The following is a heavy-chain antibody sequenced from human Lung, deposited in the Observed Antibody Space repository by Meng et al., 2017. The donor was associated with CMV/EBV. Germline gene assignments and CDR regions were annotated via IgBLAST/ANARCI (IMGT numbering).Heavy chain of an antibody. D-gene: IGHD2-21*01. Sequence: SCVGSGFTFSDYGMHWVRQAPGKGLEWVTFIRNDETNKYYADSVKGRFTISRDNSKNTLHLEMNSLRPEDTAVYYCAKDGGGNWWNTFHIRGKGXTVTVSS. CDR1: GFTFSDYG. CDR2: IRNDETNK. J-gene: IGHJ3*02. V-gene: IGHV3-30*02. CDR3: AKDGGGNWWNTFHI.